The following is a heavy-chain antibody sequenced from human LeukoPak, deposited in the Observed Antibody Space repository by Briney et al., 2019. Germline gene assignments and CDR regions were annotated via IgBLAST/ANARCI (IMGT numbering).Heavy chain of an antibody. Sequence: PGGSLRLSCAASGLTASSFAMSWVRQAPGKGLEWVSGISGRCGTTYYADSVKGRFTISRDNSKDTLYLQMNSLRAEDTAVYYCATGVTLFDYWGQGTWSPSPQ. V-gene: IGHV3-23*01. CDR3: ATGVTLFDY. CDR2: ISGRCGTT. CDR1: GLTASSFA. J-gene: IGHJ4*02. D-gene: IGHD2-21*02.